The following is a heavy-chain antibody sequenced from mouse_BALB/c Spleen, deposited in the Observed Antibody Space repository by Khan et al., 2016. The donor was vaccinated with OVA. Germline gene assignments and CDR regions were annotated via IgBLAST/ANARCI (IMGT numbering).Heavy chain of an antibody. Sequence: VKLMESEAELARPGASVTLSCKASGYTFTDYYINWMRQRTGQGIEWIGEIYPGSDNTYYNEKFKGKATLTADKSYSTAYMQLSMLTSEDSAVYFCAREWAAWFPYWGQGTLVTVSA. CDR3: AREWAAWFPY. V-gene: IGHV1-77*01. CDR1: GYTFTDYY. J-gene: IGHJ3*01. CDR2: IYPGSDNT.